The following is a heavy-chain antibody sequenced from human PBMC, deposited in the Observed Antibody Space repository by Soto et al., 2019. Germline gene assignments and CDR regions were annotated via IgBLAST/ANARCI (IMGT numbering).Heavy chain of an antibody. CDR1: GFTFSKYG. V-gene: IGHV3-30*18. CDR3: AKDFKVSGSHYGTLNYYYGMDV. CDR2: ISYDGYLK. D-gene: IGHD3-10*01. Sequence: QGQLVESGGGVVQPGRSLRLSCEASGFTFSKYGMHWVRQAPGKGLEWVAVISYDGYLKYYVDSVKGRFTVARDNSKNTLFLEMNSLRVEDTAVYFCAKDFKVSGSHYGTLNYYYGMDVWGQGTTVTVSS. J-gene: IGHJ6*02.